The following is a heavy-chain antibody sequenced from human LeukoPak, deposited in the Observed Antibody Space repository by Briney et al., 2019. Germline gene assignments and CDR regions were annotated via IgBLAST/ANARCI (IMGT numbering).Heavy chain of an antibody. CDR1: GGTFSSYA. V-gene: IGHV1-69*01. D-gene: IGHD5-18*01. CDR2: IIPIFGTA. Sequence: GSSVKVSCKAPGGTFSSYAISWVRQAPGQGLEWMGGIIPIFGTANYAQKFQGRVTITADESTSTAYMELSSLRSEDTAVYYCARVDTAMVTDWFDPWGQGTLVTVSS. J-gene: IGHJ5*02. CDR3: ARVDTAMVTDWFDP.